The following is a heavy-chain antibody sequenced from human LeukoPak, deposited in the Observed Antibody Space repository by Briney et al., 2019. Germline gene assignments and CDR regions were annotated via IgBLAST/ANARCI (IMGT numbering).Heavy chain of an antibody. J-gene: IGHJ4*02. CDR3: ARTYYFASGSYYDEWGFDF. Sequence: ASVNVSCKASGYTFTSYGISWVRQAPGQGLEWMGWISAYNGNTNYAQKLQGRVTMTTDTSTSTAYMELRSLRSDDTAVYYCARTYYFASGSYYDEWGFDFWGQGTLVTVSS. D-gene: IGHD3-10*01. V-gene: IGHV1-18*01. CDR1: GYTFTSYG. CDR2: ISAYNGNT.